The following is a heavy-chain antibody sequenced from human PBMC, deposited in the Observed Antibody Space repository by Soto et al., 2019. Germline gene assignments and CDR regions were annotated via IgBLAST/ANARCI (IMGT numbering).Heavy chain of an antibody. CDR2: IKEDGSER. CDR1: GFSFGNYW. V-gene: IGHV3-7*03. J-gene: IGHJ4*02. CDR3: ARDVGPVTIFGEALSGYFDF. Sequence: EVQLVESGGGLVQPGGSLRLSCAVSGFSFGNYWMSWVGQAPGKGLEWLASIKEDGSERYYLDSVKGRFTISRDNAKDSLSLQMNSLRGEDTAFYYCARDVGPVTIFGEALSGYFDFWGQGTLVTVSS. D-gene: IGHD3-3*01.